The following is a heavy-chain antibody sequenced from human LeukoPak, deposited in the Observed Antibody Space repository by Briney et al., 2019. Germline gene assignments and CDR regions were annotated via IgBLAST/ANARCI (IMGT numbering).Heavy chain of an antibody. CDR1: GFTFSSYG. CDR3: AKDNRAGYSYGYSYFDY. D-gene: IGHD5-18*01. CDR2: ISYDGSNK. Sequence: PGGSLRLSCAASGFTFSSYGMHWVRQAPGKGLEWVAVISYDGSNKYYADSVKGRFTISRDNSKNTLYLQMNSLRAEDTAVYYCAKDNRAGYSYGYSYFDYWGQGTLVTVSS. J-gene: IGHJ4*02. V-gene: IGHV3-30*18.